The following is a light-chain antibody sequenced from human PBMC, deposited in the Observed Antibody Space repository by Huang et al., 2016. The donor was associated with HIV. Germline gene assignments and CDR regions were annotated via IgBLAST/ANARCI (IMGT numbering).Light chain of an antibody. Sequence: IMTQSPATLSLSPGECASLSCRANQSVATNLAWYLHRPCQSPRIIIVGASTRASGLPGRFSGSGSGTQFTLTVSGLQSEDFAVYYCQQYHNWPYTFGQGTKLEI. CDR2: GAS. CDR3: QQYHNWPYT. V-gene: IGKV3-15*01. J-gene: IGKJ2*01. CDR1: QSVATN.